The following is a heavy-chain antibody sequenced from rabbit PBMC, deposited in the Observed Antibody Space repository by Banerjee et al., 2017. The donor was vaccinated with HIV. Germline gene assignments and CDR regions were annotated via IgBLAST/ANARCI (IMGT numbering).Heavy chain of an antibody. D-gene: IGHD4-2*01. CDR2: IYTGSWGSP. CDR3: ARDAGYAGSNL. CDR1: GFDFSSNA. V-gene: IGHV1S40*01. J-gene: IGHJ4*01. Sequence: QSLEESGGDLVKPGASLTLTCTASGFDFSSNAMCWVRQAPGKGLEWIACIYTGSWGSPYYASWAEGRFTISKTSSTTATLQMTSLTAADTATYFCARDAGYAGSNLWGPGTLVTVS.